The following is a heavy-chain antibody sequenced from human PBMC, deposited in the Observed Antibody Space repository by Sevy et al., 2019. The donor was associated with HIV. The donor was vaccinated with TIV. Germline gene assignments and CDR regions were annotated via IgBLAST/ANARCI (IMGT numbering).Heavy chain of an antibody. CDR1: VFSFSANW. D-gene: IGHD3-16*01. CDR3: AHETFGRFES. J-gene: IGHJ4*02. CDR2: IKGDGSDK. Sequence: GGSMRLSCAASVFSFSANWMNWVRQAPGKGLEWVANIKGDGSDKHYVDSVEGRFTISRDNAKNVLYLQMNSLRVEDTAVYYCAHETFGRFESWGQGTLVTVS. V-gene: IGHV3-7*01.